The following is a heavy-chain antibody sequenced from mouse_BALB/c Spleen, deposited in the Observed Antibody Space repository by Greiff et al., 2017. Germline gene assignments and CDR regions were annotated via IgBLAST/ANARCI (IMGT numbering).Heavy chain of an antibody. CDR2: ISSGGST. CDR1: GFTFSSYA. J-gene: IGHJ2*01. V-gene: IGHV5-6-5*01. D-gene: IGHD1-1*01. Sequence: DVMLVESGGGLVKPGGSLKLSCAASGFTFSSYAMSWVRQTPEKRLEWVASISSGGSTYYPDSVKGRFTISRDNARNILYLQMSSLRSEDTAMYYCARAGYYGSSRWYFDYWGQGTTLTVSS. CDR3: ARAGYYGSSRWYFDY.